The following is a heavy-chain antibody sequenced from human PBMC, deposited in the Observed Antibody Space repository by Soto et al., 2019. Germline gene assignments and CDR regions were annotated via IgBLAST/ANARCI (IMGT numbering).Heavy chain of an antibody. CDR2: ISSSSSYI. J-gene: IGHJ4*02. CDR1: GFTFSSYS. Sequence: GGSLRLSCAASGFTFSSYSMSWVRQAPGKGLEWVSSISSSSSYIYYADSVKGRFTISRDNAKNSLYLQMNSLRAEDTAVYYCARGVYYYDSSGYQEYWGQGTLVTVYS. D-gene: IGHD3-22*01. V-gene: IGHV3-21*01. CDR3: ARGVYYYDSSGYQEY.